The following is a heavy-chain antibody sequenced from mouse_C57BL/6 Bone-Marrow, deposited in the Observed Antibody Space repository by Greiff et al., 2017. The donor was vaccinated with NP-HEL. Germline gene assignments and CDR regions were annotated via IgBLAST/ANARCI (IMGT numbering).Heavy chain of an antibody. J-gene: IGHJ1*03. CDR1: GYTFTSYW. D-gene: IGHD1-1*01. CDR2: IHPNSGST. V-gene: IGHV1-64*01. CDR3: ARKGTTVVARYFDV. Sequence: VQLQQPGAELVKPGASVKLSCKASGYTFTSYWMHWVKQRPGQGLEWIGMIHPNSGSTNYNEKFKSKATLTVDKSSSTAYMQLSSLTSEDSAVYYCARKGTTVVARYFDVWGTGTTVTVSS.